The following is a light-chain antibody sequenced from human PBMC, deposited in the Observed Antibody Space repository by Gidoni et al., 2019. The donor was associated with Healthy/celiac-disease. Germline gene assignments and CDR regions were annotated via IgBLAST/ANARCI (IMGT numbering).Light chain of an antibody. Sequence: QSALTPPRSVSGSPGQSVTISCTGTSSDIGGYNYVSWYQHHPGKVPKLMIYDVTRRPSGVPDHFSGSKSGNTASLTISGLQAEDEADYYCCSYAGSYTWVFGGGTKLTVL. CDR3: CSYAGSYTWV. CDR2: DVT. J-gene: IGLJ3*02. V-gene: IGLV2-11*01. CDR1: SSDIGGYNY.